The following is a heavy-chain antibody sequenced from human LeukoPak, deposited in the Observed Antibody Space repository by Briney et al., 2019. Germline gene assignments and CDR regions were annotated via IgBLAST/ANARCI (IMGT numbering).Heavy chain of an antibody. CDR3: ARRSGSYYNASGRYYFDY. J-gene: IGHJ4*02. CDR1: GGSFSGYY. D-gene: IGHD3-10*01. CDR2: INHSGST. V-gene: IGHV4-34*01. Sequence: PSETLSLTCAVYGGSFSGYYWSWIRQPPGKGLEWIGEINHSGSTNYNPSLKSRVTISVDTSKNQFSLKLSSVTAADTAVYYCARRSGSYYNASGRYYFDYWGQGTLVTVSS.